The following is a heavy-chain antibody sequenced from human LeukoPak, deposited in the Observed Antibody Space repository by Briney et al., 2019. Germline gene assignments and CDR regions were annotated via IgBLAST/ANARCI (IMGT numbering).Heavy chain of an antibody. CDR1: GGSISSSSYY. Sequence: SETLSLTCTVSGGSISSSSYYWGWIRQPPGKGLEWIGSIYYSGSTYYNPSLKSRVTISVDTSENQFSLKLSSVTAADTAVYYCARLGYSSGGGAFDIWGQGTMVTVSS. J-gene: IGHJ3*02. D-gene: IGHD6-19*01. V-gene: IGHV4-39*01. CDR3: ARLGYSSGGGAFDI. CDR2: IYYSGST.